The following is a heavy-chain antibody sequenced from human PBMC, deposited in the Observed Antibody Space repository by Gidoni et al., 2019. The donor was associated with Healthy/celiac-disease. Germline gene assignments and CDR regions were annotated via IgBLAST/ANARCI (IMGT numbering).Heavy chain of an antibody. Sequence: QVQLQQWGAGLLKPSETLSLTCAVYGGSFSGYYWSWIRQPPGKGLEWIGEINHSGSTNYNPSLKSRVTISVDTSKNQFSRKLSSVTAADTAVYYCARVTTGPYVWGSYSRYYYYGMDVWGQGTTVTVSS. CDR1: GGSFSGYY. V-gene: IGHV4-34*01. D-gene: IGHD3-16*01. CDR3: ARVTTGPYVWGSYSRYYYYGMDV. J-gene: IGHJ6*02. CDR2: INHSGST.